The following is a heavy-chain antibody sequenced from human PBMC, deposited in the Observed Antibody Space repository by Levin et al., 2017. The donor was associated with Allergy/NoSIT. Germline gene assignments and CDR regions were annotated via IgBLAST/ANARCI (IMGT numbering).Heavy chain of an antibody. Sequence: LSLTCAASGFTFSSYAMHWVRQAPGKGLEWVAVISYDGSNKYYADSVKGRFTISRDNSKNTLYLQMNSLRAEDTAVYYCARSRYCISTSCSNYGMDVWGQGTTVTVSS. CDR1: GFTFSSYA. J-gene: IGHJ6*02. V-gene: IGHV3-30-3*01. CDR3: ARSRYCISTSCSNYGMDV. D-gene: IGHD2-2*01. CDR2: ISYDGSNK.